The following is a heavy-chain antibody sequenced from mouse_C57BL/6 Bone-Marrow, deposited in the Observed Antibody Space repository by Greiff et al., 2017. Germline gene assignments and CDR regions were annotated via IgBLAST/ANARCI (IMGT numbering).Heavy chain of an antibody. CDR1: GYSFTGYY. V-gene: IGHV1-42*01. CDR3: AEANWAWFAY. CDR2: INPSTGGT. Sequence: VQLQQSGPELVKPGASEKISCKASGYSFTGYYMNWVKQSPEKSLEWIGEINPSTGGTTYNQKFKAKATLTVDKSSSTAYMQLKSLTSEDSAVYYCAEANWAWFAYWGQGTLVTVSA. D-gene: IGHD4-1*01. J-gene: IGHJ3*01.